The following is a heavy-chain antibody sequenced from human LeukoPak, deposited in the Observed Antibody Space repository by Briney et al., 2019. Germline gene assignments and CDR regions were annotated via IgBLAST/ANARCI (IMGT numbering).Heavy chain of an antibody. D-gene: IGHD2-2*02. J-gene: IGHJ6*02. V-gene: IGHV1-18*01. CDR3: ARGHIGVVPAAIRGSDYYYYYGMDV. Sequence: ASVKVSCKASGYTFTSYGISWVRQAPGQGLEWMGWISAYNGNTNYAQKLQGRVTMTTDTSTSTAYMELRSLRSDDTAVYYCARGHIGVVPAAIRGSDYYYYYGMDVWGQGTTVTVSS. CDR2: ISAYNGNT. CDR1: GYTFTSYG.